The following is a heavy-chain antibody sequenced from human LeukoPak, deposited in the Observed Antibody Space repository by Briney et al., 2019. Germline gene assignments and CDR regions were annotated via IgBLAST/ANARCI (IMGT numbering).Heavy chain of an antibody. V-gene: IGHV3-7*01. CDR1: GFTFSNYG. J-gene: IGHJ4*02. D-gene: IGHD3-16*02. CDR2: INQDGSSK. CDR3: ARSRGADDIVFDY. Sequence: GGSLRLSCAASGFTFSNYGMNWVRQAPGKGLEWVAIINQDGSSKHFVDSVKGRFTISRDNAKSSLYLQMNSLRAEDTAVYYCARSRGADDIVFDYWGQGTLVTVSS.